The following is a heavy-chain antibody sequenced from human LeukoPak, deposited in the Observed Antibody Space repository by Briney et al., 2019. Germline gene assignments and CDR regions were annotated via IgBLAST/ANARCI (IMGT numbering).Heavy chain of an antibody. Sequence: ASVKVSCKASGYTFTNYYMHWVRQAPGQGLEWMAWINPYSGATNYAQKFQGRVTMTKDTSISTAYMELSSLRSDDTAVYYCARGRNYYDSRGHAFDIWGQGTMVTVSS. D-gene: IGHD3-22*01. J-gene: IGHJ3*02. V-gene: IGHV1-2*02. CDR1: GYTFTNYY. CDR3: ARGRNYYDSRGHAFDI. CDR2: INPYSGAT.